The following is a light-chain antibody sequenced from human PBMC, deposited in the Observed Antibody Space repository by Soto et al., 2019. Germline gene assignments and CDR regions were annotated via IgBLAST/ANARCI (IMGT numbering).Light chain of an antibody. Sequence: DIQMTQSPSTLSASVGDRVTITCRASQSISSRLAWYQQKPGKAPKLLIYKTSSLESGVPARFSGSGSGTEFTLTIISLQPDDFATYYCQHYNSYSPFGGGTKVEIK. V-gene: IGKV1-5*03. CDR1: QSISSR. CDR3: QHYNSYSP. CDR2: KTS. J-gene: IGKJ4*01.